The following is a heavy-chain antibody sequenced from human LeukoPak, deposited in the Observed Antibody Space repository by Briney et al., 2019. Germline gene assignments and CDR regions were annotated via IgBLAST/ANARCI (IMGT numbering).Heavy chain of an antibody. CDR1: GFTVSNYY. CDR3: TRDPDA. CDR2: VYSGGKK. Sequence: GGSLRLSCVASGFTVSNYYMSWVRQAPGKGLEWVSVVYSGGKKHHSDSGKGRFTLSRDISKSTLYLQMNSLRPEDTAVYYCTRDPDAWGQGTLVTVSS. J-gene: IGHJ5*02. V-gene: IGHV3-66*01.